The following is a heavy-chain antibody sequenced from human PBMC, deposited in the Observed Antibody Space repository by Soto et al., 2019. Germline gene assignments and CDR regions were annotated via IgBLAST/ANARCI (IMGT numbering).Heavy chain of an antibody. D-gene: IGHD5-18*01. Sequence: PGGSLRLSCAASGFTLDDYAMHWVRQAPGKGLEWVSGISWNSGSIGYADSVKGRFTISRDNAKNSLYLQMNSLRAEDTALYYCAKEGRDTAMDYYYYGMDVWGQGTTVTVSS. V-gene: IGHV3-9*01. CDR3: AKEGRDTAMDYYYYGMDV. CDR1: GFTLDDYA. CDR2: ISWNSGSI. J-gene: IGHJ6*02.